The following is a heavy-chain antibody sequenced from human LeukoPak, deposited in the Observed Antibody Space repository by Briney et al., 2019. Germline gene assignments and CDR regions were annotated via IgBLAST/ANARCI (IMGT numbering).Heavy chain of an antibody. CDR2: INDGGNKK. D-gene: IGHD6-13*01. CDR1: GFTFSTCG. V-gene: IGHV3-30*02. CDR3: VKDFHNSWTFDY. J-gene: IGHJ4*02. Sequence: PGGSLRLSCAASGFTFSTCGMHWVRQVPGKGLEWVAFINDGGNKKDYADSVKGRLTISRDTSENILYLQMNSLRVEDTAVYYCVKDFHNSWTFDYWGQGSLVTVSS.